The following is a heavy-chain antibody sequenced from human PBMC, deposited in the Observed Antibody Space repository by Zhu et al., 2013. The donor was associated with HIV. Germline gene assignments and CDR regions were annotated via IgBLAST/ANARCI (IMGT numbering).Heavy chain of an antibody. CDR2: IYHSTTT. D-gene: IGHD3-10*01. Sequence: QVQLQESGSGLVKPSQTLSLTCAVSGGSISSGGYSWSWIRQPPGKGLEWIGYIYHSTTTYYNPSLQSRVTISLDRSKTQFSLKLSSVTAADTAVYYCAASDYYGSGSYHLGNYWGQGILVTVSS. J-gene: IGHJ4*02. CDR1: GGSISSGGYS. V-gene: IGHV4-30-2*01. CDR3: AASDYYGSGSYHLGNY.